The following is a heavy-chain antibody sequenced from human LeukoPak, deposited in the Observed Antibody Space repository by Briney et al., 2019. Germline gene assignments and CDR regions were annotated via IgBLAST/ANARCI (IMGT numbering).Heavy chain of an antibody. V-gene: IGHV3-30*18. CDR2: ISHDESNK. Sequence: SGGSLRLSCAASGFIFSCYGMHWVRQAPGKWLEWVALISHDESNKHYADSVKGRFTISRDNSKNTLYLQMNSLRVEDTAIYYCAKDRIVISFGDVSKHWGQGTLVTVSS. J-gene: IGHJ1*01. D-gene: IGHD3-10*01. CDR1: GFIFSCYG. CDR3: AKDRIVISFGDVSKH.